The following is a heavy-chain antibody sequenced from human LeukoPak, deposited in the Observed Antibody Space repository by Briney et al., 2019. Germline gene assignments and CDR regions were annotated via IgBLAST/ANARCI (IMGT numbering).Heavy chain of an antibody. D-gene: IGHD6-19*01. Sequence: SETLSLTCTVSGGSISSYYWSWIRQPAGKGLEWIGRMHTSGSTNYNPSLKSRVTMSADTSKNQFSLKLSSVTAADTAVYYCASRIAVAGTGAFDIWGQGTMVTVSS. CDR3: ASRIAVAGTGAFDI. CDR2: MHTSGST. J-gene: IGHJ3*02. CDR1: GGSISSYY. V-gene: IGHV4-4*07.